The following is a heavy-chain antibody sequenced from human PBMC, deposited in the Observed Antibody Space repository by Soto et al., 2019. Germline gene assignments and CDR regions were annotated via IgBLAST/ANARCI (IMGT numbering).Heavy chain of an antibody. Sequence: SETLSLTCTVSGGSISSGGYYWSWIRQHPGRGLEWIGYIYYSGSTYYNPSLKSRVTISVDTSKNQFSLKLSSVTAADTAVYHCARQHDYIWGSYRPDAFDIWGQGTMVTVSS. CDR1: GGSISSGGYY. J-gene: IGHJ3*02. CDR3: ARQHDYIWGSYRPDAFDI. D-gene: IGHD3-16*02. V-gene: IGHV4-31*03. CDR2: IYYSGST.